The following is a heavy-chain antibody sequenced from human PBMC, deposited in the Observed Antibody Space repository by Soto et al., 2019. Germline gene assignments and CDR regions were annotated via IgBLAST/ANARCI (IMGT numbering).Heavy chain of an antibody. CDR2: ISYDGSNK. V-gene: IGHV3-30*18. D-gene: IGHD5-18*01. CDR3: AKDPRLYSYGYSHFDY. Sequence: QPGGSLRLSCAASGFTFSSYGMHWVRQAPGKGLEWVAVISYDGSNKYYADSVKGRFTISRDNSKNTLYLQMNSLRAEDTAVYYCAKDPRLYSYGYSHFDYWGQGTLVTVSS. J-gene: IGHJ4*02. CDR1: GFTFSSYG.